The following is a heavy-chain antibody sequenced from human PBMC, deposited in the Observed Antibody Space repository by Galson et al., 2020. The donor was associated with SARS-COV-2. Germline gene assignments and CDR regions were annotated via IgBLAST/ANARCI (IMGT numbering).Heavy chain of an antibody. CDR1: GFSLSDTTMG. J-gene: IGHJ6*02. CDR2: IFSNDEK. D-gene: IGHD3-9*01. Sequence: SGPTLVKPTETLTLTCAVSGFSLSDTTMGVSWIRQPPGKALEWLAHIFSNDEKSYSTSLKSRLTISKDTSKSQVVLTVTNMDPVDTATYYCARRLDYDIVTGYWVKHYGLDVWGQGTTVTVSS. CDR3: ARRLDYDIVTGYWVKHYGLDV. V-gene: IGHV2-26*01.